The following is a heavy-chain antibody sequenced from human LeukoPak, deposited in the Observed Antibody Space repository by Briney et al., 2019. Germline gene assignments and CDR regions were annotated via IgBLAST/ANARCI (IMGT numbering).Heavy chain of an antibody. D-gene: IGHD6-19*01. Sequence: PGGSLRLSCVASGFTFSSYSMNWVRQAPGKGLEWVSSISSSSSYIYYADSVKGRFTISRDNAKNSLYLQMNSLRAEDTAVYYCARVLAVAGPFYYYYYGMDVWGQGTTVTVSS. CDR1: GFTFSSYS. J-gene: IGHJ6*02. CDR2: ISSSSSYI. CDR3: ARVLAVAGPFYYYYYGMDV. V-gene: IGHV3-21*01.